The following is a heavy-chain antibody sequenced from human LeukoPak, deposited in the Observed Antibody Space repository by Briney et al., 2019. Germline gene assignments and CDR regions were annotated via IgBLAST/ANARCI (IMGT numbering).Heavy chain of an antibody. Sequence: GASVKVSCKASGYTFTSYYMHWVRQAPGQGLEWMGIINPSGGSTSYAQKFQGRVTMTRDTSTSTVYMELSSLRSEDTAMYYCARGLLGDYGDYVPFFDPWGQGTLVTVSS. CDR2: INPSGGST. D-gene: IGHD4-17*01. J-gene: IGHJ5*02. CDR1: GYTFTSYY. V-gene: IGHV1-46*01. CDR3: ARGLLGDYGDYVPFFDP.